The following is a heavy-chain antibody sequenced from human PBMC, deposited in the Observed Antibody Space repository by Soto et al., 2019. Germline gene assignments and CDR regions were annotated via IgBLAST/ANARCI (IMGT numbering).Heavy chain of an antibody. V-gene: IGHV4-34*01. J-gene: IGHJ4*02. CDR3: AKGGSNYYDLDY. CDR1: GGSFSGYY. CDR2: INHSGRT. Sequence: KTSETLSLTCAVYGGSFSGYYWSWIRQPPGKGLEWIGEINHSGRTYYNPSLKSRVTMSVERSKNPFSLNLSSVTAADTAVYYCAKGGSNYYDLDYWGQGALVTVSS. D-gene: IGHD3-10*01.